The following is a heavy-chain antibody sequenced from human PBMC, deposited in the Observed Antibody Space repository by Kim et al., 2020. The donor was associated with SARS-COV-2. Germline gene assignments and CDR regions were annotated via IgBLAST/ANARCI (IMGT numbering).Heavy chain of an antibody. J-gene: IGHJ3*02. CDR1: GGSISSGDYY. V-gene: IGHV4-31*03. CDR3: ARVRGVRNIVVVTDAFDI. Sequence: SETLSLTCTVSGGSISSGDYYWTWIRQHPGKGLEWIGYIYYSGSTYYNPSLKSRVTISVDTSKNQFSLKLSSVTAADTAVYYCARVRGVRNIVVVTDAFDIWGQGTMVTVSS. CDR2: IYYSGST. D-gene: IGHD2-21*02.